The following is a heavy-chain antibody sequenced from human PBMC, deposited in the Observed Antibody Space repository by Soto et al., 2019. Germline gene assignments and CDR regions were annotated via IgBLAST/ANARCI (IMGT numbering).Heavy chain of an antibody. CDR3: ARSTVVNYYYYGRDV. D-gene: IGHD2-15*01. Sequence: ASVKVSCKASGYTFTSYGISWVRQAPGQGLEWMGWISAYNGNTNYAQKLQGRVTMTTDTSTSTAYMELRSLRSDDTAVYYCARSTVVNYYYYGRDVWGQGTTVTVSS. CDR1: GYTFTSYG. V-gene: IGHV1-18*01. J-gene: IGHJ6*02. CDR2: ISAYNGNT.